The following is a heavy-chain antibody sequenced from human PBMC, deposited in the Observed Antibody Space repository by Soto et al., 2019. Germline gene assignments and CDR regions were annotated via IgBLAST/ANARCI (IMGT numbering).Heavy chain of an antibody. V-gene: IGHV1-69*05. CDR2: IIPLFRTP. D-gene: IGHD4-4*01. Sequence: QVQLVQSGAEMKEPGSSVKVSCKTSGGTFSSSAISWLRQAPGQGLEWMGGIIPLFRTPDYAHKFQGRVTXAXDXXTSTAYMELSSLRSEDTAVYYCARDNDRLQLGGNYYYILDVWGQGTTITVSS. J-gene: IGHJ6*02. CDR1: GGTFSSSA. CDR3: ARDNDRLQLGGNYYYILDV.